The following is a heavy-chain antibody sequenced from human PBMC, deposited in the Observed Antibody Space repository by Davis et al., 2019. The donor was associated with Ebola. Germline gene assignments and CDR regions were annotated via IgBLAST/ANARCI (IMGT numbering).Heavy chain of an antibody. J-gene: IGHJ4*02. CDR3: ARNFDY. CDR2: ISHSGYT. Sequence: MPSETLSLTCAVSGDSISISSWWSFLRQPPGKGLEWIGDISHSGYTNYNPSLKSRVTISVDKSKNQFSLRLNSVTAADTAVYYCARNFDYGGQGTLVTVSS. CDR1: GDSISISSW. V-gene: IGHV4-4*02.